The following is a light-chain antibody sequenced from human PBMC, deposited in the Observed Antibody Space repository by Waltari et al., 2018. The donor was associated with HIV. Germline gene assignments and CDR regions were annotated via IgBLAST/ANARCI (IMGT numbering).Light chain of an antibody. CDR3: SSYISSATPE. CDR2: EVT. CDR1: SSDVGDSF. V-gene: IGLV2-14*01. J-gene: IGLJ3*02. Sequence: QSALTPPASVSGSPGQSISLSCPGTSSDVGDSFVSWYHHHSGNAPKVIIYEVTNRPSGVSHRFSGSKSGNTASLTISGLLPEDEADYFCSSYISSATPEFGGGTRLTVL.